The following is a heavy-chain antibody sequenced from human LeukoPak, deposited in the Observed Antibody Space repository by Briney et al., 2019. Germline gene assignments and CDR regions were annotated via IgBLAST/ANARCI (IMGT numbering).Heavy chain of an antibody. CDR2: IFHSGST. CDR3: ARGTGTRITIFGVVISAFDI. Sequence: KASETLSLTCTVSGGSISSGGYCWSWIRQPPGKGLEWIGDIFHSGSTYYNPSLKGRVTISVDRSKNQFSLKLSSVTAADTAVYYCARGTGTRITIFGVVISAFDIWGQGTTVTVSS. V-gene: IGHV4-30-2*01. J-gene: IGHJ3*02. CDR1: GGSISSGGYC. D-gene: IGHD3-3*01.